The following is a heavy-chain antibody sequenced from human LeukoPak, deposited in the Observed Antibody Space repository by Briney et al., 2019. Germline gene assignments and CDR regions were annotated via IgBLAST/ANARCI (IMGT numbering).Heavy chain of an antibody. V-gene: IGHV4-59*12. CDR1: GGSISSYY. Sequence: SETLSLTCTVSGGSISSYYWSWIRQPPGKGLEWIGYIYYSGSTNYNPSLKSRVTISVDTSKNQFSLKLSSVTAADTAVYYCARGVARGANWFDPWGQGTLVTVSS. D-gene: IGHD2-15*01. J-gene: IGHJ5*02. CDR2: IYYSGST. CDR3: ARGVARGANWFDP.